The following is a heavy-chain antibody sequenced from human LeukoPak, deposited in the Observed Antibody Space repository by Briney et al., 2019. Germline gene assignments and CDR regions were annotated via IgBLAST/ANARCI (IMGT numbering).Heavy chain of an antibody. CDR1: GDSMSSYY. D-gene: IGHD6-13*01. V-gene: IGHV4-59*08. CDR3: ARGYSSSWYLNWFDP. Sequence: SETLPLTCSVSGDSMSSYYWSWVRQPPGKGLEWIGYLDYSGSTNYNPSLKSRVTISVDTSKNQFSLKLSSVTAADTAVYYCARGYSSSWYLNWFDPWGQGTLVTVSS. CDR2: LDYSGST. J-gene: IGHJ5*02.